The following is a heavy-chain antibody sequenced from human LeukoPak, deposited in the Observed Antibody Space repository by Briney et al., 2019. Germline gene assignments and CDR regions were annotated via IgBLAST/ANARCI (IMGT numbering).Heavy chain of an antibody. Sequence: SETLSLTCAVYGGSFSGYYRSWIRQPPGKGLEWIGEINHSGSTNYNPSLKSRVTISVDTSKNQFSLKLSSVTAADTAVYYCARHRLYYFDYWGQGTLVTVSS. CDR2: INHSGST. V-gene: IGHV4-34*01. CDR3: ARHRLYYFDY. J-gene: IGHJ4*02. CDR1: GGSFSGYY.